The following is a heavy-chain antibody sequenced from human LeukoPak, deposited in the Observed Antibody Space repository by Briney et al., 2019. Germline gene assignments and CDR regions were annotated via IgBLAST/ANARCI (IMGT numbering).Heavy chain of an antibody. CDR2: ISGSSTTI. Sequence: GGSLRLSCAASGFIISNYNMNWVRQAPGKGLEWLSYISGSSTTIYYADSVKGRFTISRDNAKSSLYLQMNSLRDEDTAVYYCARAQYCGGDCYWSFDYWGQGTLVTVSS. V-gene: IGHV3-48*02. J-gene: IGHJ4*02. CDR1: GFIISNYN. CDR3: ARAQYCGGDCYWSFDY. D-gene: IGHD2-21*02.